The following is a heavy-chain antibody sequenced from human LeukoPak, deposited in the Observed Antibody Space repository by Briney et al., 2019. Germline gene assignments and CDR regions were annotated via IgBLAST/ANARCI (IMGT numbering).Heavy chain of an antibody. V-gene: IGHV3-7*01. Sequence: GGSLRLSCTASGFTFSTYWMSWVRQAPGRGLEWVANINQDGSGKYYVDSVKGRFTISRDNAKNSLYLQMNSLRAEDTAVYYCARIAAALPYYFDYWGQGTLVTVSS. CDR1: GFTFSTYW. D-gene: IGHD6-13*01. CDR3: ARIAAALPYYFDY. J-gene: IGHJ4*02. CDR2: INQDGSGK.